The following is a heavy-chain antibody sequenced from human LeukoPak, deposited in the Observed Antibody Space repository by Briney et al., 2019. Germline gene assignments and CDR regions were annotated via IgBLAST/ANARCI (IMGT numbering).Heavy chain of an antibody. J-gene: IGHJ4*02. V-gene: IGHV4-4*07. Sequence: SETLSLTCTVSGGSISSYYWSWIRQPAGKGLEWIGRIYTSGSTNYNPSLKSRVTISVDRSKNQFSLNLSSVTAADTAVYYCAREYYGSSGYYNDYWGQGALVTVSS. CDR1: GGSISSYY. D-gene: IGHD3-22*01. CDR2: IYTSGST. CDR3: AREYYGSSGYYNDY.